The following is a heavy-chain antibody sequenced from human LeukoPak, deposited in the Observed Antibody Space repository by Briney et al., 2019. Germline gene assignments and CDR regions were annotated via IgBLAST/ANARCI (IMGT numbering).Heavy chain of an antibody. J-gene: IGHJ4*02. Sequence: GASVKVSCKASRYSVTSYAMHWVRQAPGQRLEWMGWIHVGNGNTEYSQKFQGRVTITRDTPATTTYMELSSLRSEDTAVYYCARVDGSGPNAPNDCWGQGSLVTVSS. D-gene: IGHD3-10*01. CDR1: RYSVTSYA. CDR3: ARVDGSGPNAPNDC. V-gene: IGHV1-3*01. CDR2: IHVGNGNT.